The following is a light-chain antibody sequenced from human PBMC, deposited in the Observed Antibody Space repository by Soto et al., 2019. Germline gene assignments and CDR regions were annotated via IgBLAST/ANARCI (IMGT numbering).Light chain of an antibody. CDR2: GVS. CDR1: QSVSSY. Sequence: VLTQSPATLSLSPWERATLSCRASQSVSSYLAWYQQKPGQAPRLLIHGVSSRATGIPDRFSGSGSGTDFTLTISRLEPEDFAVYYCQQCGSSPWTFGQGTKVDIK. V-gene: IGKV3-20*01. J-gene: IGKJ1*01. CDR3: QQCGSSPWT.